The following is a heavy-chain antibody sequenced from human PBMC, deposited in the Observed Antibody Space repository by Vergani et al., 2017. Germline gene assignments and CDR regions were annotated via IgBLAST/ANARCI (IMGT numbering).Heavy chain of an antibody. V-gene: IGHV3-23*01. CDR3: TTAWGLYYLHGEYFQY. J-gene: IGHJ1*01. CDR1: GFTFDTYT. CDR2: IRSGGGDI. Sequence: EVQLLESGGGLVQPGGSRRLSCAGAGFTFDTYTMAYVRQAPGKGLEWVATIRSGGGDIFYADSVKGRFTSSRDNSKNTLFLQMNSLKDEDTAVYYCTTAWGLYYLHGEYFQYWGRGTLVSVSS. D-gene: IGHD3-10*01.